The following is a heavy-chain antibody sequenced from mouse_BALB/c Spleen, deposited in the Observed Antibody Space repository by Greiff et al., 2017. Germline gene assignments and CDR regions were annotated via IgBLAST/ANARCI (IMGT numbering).Heavy chain of an antibody. CDR2: INPSNGGT. CDR3: TRGGGNYDGFAY. V-gene: IGHV1S81*02. D-gene: IGHD2-1*01. Sequence: QVQLQQSGAELVKPGASVKLSCKASGYTFTSYYMYWVKQRPGQGLEWIGGINPSNGGTNFNEKFKSKATLTVDKSSSTAYMQLSSLTSEDSAVYYCTRGGGNYDGFAYWGQGTLVTVSA. J-gene: IGHJ3*01. CDR1: GYTFTSYY.